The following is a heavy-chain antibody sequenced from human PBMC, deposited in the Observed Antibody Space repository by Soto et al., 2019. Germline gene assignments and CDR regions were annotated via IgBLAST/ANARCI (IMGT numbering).Heavy chain of an antibody. J-gene: IGHJ4*02. CDR1: GGSISSGDYY. CDR3: ARDARKFDTDGYYYYFDS. D-gene: IGHD3-3*01. CDR2: VFYSGST. Sequence: PSETLSLTCTVSGGSISSGDYYWSWIRQSPGKGLEWIGYVFYSGSTSYNPSLKSRITISVDTSKNQFSLKLSSVTAADTALYYCARDARKFDTDGYYYYFDSWGQGTLVAVSS. V-gene: IGHV4-30-4*01.